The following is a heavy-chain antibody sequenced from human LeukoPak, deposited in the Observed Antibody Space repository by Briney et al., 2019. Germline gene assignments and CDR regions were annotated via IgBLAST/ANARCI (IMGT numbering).Heavy chain of an antibody. Sequence: APVKVSCKASGYTFTGYYMHWVRQAPGQGLEWMGWINPNSGGTNYAQKFQGRVTMTRDTSISTAYMELSRLRSDDTAVYYCARALDQYYDFWSGYYDYWGQGTLVTVSS. V-gene: IGHV1-2*02. CDR2: INPNSGGT. CDR3: ARALDQYYDFWSGYYDY. CDR1: GYTFTGYY. D-gene: IGHD3-3*01. J-gene: IGHJ4*02.